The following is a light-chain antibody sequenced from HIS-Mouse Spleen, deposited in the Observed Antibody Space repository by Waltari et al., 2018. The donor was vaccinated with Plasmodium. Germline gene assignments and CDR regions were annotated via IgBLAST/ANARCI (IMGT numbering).Light chain of an antibody. CDR2: AAS. Sequence: DIKMTQSPSSLSASVGDRVTITCRPSQGISNYLAWYQQKPGKVPKLLIYAASTLQSGVPSRFSGSGSGTDFTLTISSLQPEDVATYYCQKYNSAPWTFGQGTKVEIK. CDR3: QKYNSAPWT. J-gene: IGKJ1*01. V-gene: IGKV1-27*01. CDR1: QGISNY.